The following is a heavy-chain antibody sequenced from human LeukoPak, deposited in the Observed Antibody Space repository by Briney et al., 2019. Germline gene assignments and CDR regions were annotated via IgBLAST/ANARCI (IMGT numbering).Heavy chain of an antibody. D-gene: IGHD3-10*01. V-gene: IGHV3-9*01. CDR2: ISWNSGSI. J-gene: IGHJ4*02. CDR1: GFTFDDYA. Sequence: PGRSLRLSCAASGFTFDDYAMHWVRQAPGKGLEWVSGISWNSGSIGYADSVKGRFTISRDNAKNSLYLQMNSLKAEDTALYYCAKDHVTMVQGVDYWGQGTLVTVSS. CDR3: AKDHVTMVQGVDY.